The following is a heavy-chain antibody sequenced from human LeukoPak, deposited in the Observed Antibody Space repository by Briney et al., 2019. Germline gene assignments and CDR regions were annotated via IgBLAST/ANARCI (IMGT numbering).Heavy chain of an antibody. Sequence: GGSLRLSCAASGFTFSSYSMNWVRQAPGKGLEWVSYISSSGSTVYYADSLKGRFTISRDNAKNSLYLQMNSLRAEDTAVYYCASSTITFHSFDYWGQGTLVTVSS. CDR2: ISSSGSTV. CDR3: ASSTITFHSFDY. V-gene: IGHV3-48*04. J-gene: IGHJ4*02. CDR1: GFTFSSYS. D-gene: IGHD5/OR15-5a*01.